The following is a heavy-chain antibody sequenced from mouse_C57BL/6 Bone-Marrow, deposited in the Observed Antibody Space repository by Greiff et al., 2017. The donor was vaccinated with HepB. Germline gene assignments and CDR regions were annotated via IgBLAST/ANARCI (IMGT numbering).Heavy chain of an antibody. CDR1: GYTFTDYY. Sequence: QVQLQQSGAELVRPGASVKLSCKASGYTFTDYYINWVKQRPGQGLEWIARIYPGSGNTYYNEKFKGKATLTAEKSSSTAYMQLSSLTSEDSAVYFCAFYYSDWYFDVWGTGTTVTVSS. J-gene: IGHJ1*03. CDR3: AFYYSDWYFDV. D-gene: IGHD2-12*01. V-gene: IGHV1-76*01. CDR2: IYPGSGNT.